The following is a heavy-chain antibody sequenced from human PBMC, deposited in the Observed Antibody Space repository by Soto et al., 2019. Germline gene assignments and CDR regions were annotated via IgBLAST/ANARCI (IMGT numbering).Heavy chain of an antibody. CDR1: GYTFTSYG. Sequence: ASVKVSCKASGYTFTSYGISWVRQAPGQGLEWMGWISAYNGNTNYAQKLQGRVTMTTDTSTSTAYVELRSLRSDDTAVYYCARDKGAYCGGDCYSTWFDPWGQGTLVTVSS. D-gene: IGHD2-21*02. CDR3: ARDKGAYCGGDCYSTWFDP. V-gene: IGHV1-18*01. CDR2: ISAYNGNT. J-gene: IGHJ5*02.